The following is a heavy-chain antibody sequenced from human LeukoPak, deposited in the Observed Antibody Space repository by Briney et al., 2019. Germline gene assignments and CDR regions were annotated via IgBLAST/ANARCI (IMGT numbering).Heavy chain of an antibody. CDR3: ASSRTKGYYYDSSGYPGAFDI. CDR2: ISAYNGNT. V-gene: IGHV1-18*01. J-gene: IGHJ3*02. CDR1: GYTFTSYG. D-gene: IGHD3-22*01. Sequence: ASVKVSCKASGYTFTSYGISWVRQAPGQGLEWMGWISAYNGNTNYAQKLQGRVTMTTDTSTSTAYMELRSLRSDDTAVYYCASSRTKGYYYDSSGYPGAFDIWGQGTMVTVSS.